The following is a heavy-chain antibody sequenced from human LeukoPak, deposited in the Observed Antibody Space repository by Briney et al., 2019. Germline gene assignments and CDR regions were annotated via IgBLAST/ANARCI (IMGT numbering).Heavy chain of an antibody. Sequence: GGSPRHSCAPSGFTLRGYSMNSVRQTPGKRLEWVASMSVKSGRSYHADSVKGLFTISRDNAKSSLYLQMNSLRPDDTAVYHCAREFEYRTSGAGYWGPGTLVTVSS. CDR3: AREFEYRTSGAGY. CDR1: GFTLRGYS. V-gene: IGHV3-21*01. D-gene: IGHD6-6*01. J-gene: IGHJ4*02. CDR2: MSVKSGRS.